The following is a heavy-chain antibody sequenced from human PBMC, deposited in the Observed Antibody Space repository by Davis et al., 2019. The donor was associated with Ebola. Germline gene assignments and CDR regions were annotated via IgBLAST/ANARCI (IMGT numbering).Heavy chain of an antibody. CDR1: GFTFSGSA. CDR2: IRSKANSYAT. J-gene: IGHJ4*02. D-gene: IGHD6-13*01. Sequence: GGSLRLSCAASGFTFSGSAMHWVRQASGKGLECVGRIRSKANSYATAYAALVKGRFTISRDDSKNTAYLQMNSLKTEDTAVYYCSIAAAGTNDYWGQGTLVTVSS. CDR3: SIAAAGTNDY. V-gene: IGHV3-73*01.